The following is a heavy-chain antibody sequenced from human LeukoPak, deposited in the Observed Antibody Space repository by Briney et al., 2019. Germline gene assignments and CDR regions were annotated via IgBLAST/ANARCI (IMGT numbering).Heavy chain of an antibody. Sequence: SETLSLTCTVSGGSISSYYWSWIRQPAGKGLEWIGRIYTSGSTYYNPSLKSRVTISVDTSKNQFSLKLSSVTAADTAVYYCATIAVAVHFDYWGQGTLVTVSS. V-gene: IGHV4-4*07. D-gene: IGHD6-19*01. J-gene: IGHJ4*02. CDR3: ATIAVAVHFDY. CDR1: GGSISSYY. CDR2: IYTSGST.